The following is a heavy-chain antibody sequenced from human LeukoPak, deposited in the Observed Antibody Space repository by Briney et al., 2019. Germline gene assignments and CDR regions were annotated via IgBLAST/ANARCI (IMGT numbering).Heavy chain of an antibody. CDR3: ARHSSGYYPLFDY. Sequence: PSETLSLTCAAYGGSFSGYYWSWIRQPPGKGLEWIGYIYYSGSTNYNPSLKSRVTISVDTSKNQFSLKLSSVTAADTAVYYCARHSSGYYPLFDYWGQGTLVTVSS. CDR2: IYYSGST. J-gene: IGHJ4*02. CDR1: GGSFSGYY. V-gene: IGHV4-59*08. D-gene: IGHD3-22*01.